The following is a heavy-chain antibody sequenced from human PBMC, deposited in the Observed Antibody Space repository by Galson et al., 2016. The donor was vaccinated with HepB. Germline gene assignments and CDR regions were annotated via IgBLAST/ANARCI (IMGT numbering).Heavy chain of an antibody. CDR2: INAGNGNT. D-gene: IGHD3-3*01. CDR1: AYSFTSYA. J-gene: IGHJ4*02. Sequence: SVKVSCKASAYSFTSYAMHWVRQAPGQRLEWMGWINAGNGNTKYSQRFQGRVAITRDTSASTAYVELSSLTSEGTAVYYCARGGYDLWSGYYTFDYWGQGTLVTVSS. CDR3: ARGGYDLWSGYYTFDY. V-gene: IGHV1-3*01.